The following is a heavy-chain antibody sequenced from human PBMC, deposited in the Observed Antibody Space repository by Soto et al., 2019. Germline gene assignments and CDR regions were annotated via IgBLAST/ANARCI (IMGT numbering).Heavy chain of an antibody. D-gene: IGHD3-22*01. Sequence: SVKVSCKASGGTFSSYAISWVRQAPGQGLEWMGGIIPIFGTANYAQKFQGRVTITADESTSTAYMELSSLRSEDTAVYYCARARDYYDSSGYFDYWGQGSLVTVSS. CDR3: ARARDYYDSSGYFDY. CDR2: IIPIFGTA. CDR1: GGTFSSYA. J-gene: IGHJ4*02. V-gene: IGHV1-69*13.